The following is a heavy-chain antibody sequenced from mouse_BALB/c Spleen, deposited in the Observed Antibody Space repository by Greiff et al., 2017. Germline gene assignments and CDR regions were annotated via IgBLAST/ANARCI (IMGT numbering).Heavy chain of an antibody. D-gene: IGHD4-1*01. Sequence: QVQLQQSGAELVKPGASVKLSCKTSGYTFTSYWIQWVKQRPGQGLGWIGEIFPGTGTTYYNEKFKGQATLTIDTSSSTAYMQLSSLTSEDSAVYFCARNWDGGDWYFDVWGAGTTVTVSS. V-gene: IGHV1S132*01. CDR3: ARNWDGGDWYFDV. CDR2: IFPGTGTT. J-gene: IGHJ1*01. CDR1: GYTFTSYW.